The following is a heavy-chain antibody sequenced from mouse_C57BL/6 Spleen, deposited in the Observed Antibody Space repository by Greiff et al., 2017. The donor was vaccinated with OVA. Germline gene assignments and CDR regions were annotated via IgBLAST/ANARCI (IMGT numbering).Heavy chain of an antibody. Sequence: QVQLQQSGAELVKPGASVKISCKASGYAFSSYWMNWVKQRPGTGLEWIGQIYPGDGDTNYNGKFKGKATLTADKSSSTAYMQLSSLTSEDSAVYFCARWGYDGPYWYFDVWGTGTTVTVSS. CDR3: ARWGYDGPYWYFDV. CDR2: IYPGDGDT. V-gene: IGHV1-80*01. CDR1: GYAFSSYW. J-gene: IGHJ1*03. D-gene: IGHD2-2*01.